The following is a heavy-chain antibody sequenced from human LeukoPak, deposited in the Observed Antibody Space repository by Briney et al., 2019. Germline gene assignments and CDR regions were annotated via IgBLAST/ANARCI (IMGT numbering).Heavy chain of an antibody. Sequence: ASVKVSCKASGYTFTRYDINWVRQATGQGLEWMGWINPNSGNTGYAQKFQGRVTMTRNTSISTAYMELSSLRSEDTAVYYCASRYSSGWFGPYNWFDPGGQGTLVTVSS. CDR2: INPNSGNT. V-gene: IGHV1-8*01. CDR3: ASRYSSGWFGPYNWFDP. D-gene: IGHD6-19*01. J-gene: IGHJ5*02. CDR1: GYTFTRYD.